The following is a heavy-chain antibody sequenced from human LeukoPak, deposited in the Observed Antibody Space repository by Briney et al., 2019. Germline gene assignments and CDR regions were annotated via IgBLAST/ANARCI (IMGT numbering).Heavy chain of an antibody. CDR2: ISDSPDIT. CDR3: AKGRTQALPSSAFDY. D-gene: IGHD1/OR15-1a*01. CDR1: GFTFSSYA. V-gene: IGHV3-23*01. Sequence: GGSLRLSCVASGFTFSSYAMNWVRQAPGKGLEWLSLISDSPDITYYTDSVKGRFTISRSNSNNTVYLQMNNLRADDTAVYYCAKGRTQALPSSAFDYWGQGTLVTVSS. J-gene: IGHJ4*02.